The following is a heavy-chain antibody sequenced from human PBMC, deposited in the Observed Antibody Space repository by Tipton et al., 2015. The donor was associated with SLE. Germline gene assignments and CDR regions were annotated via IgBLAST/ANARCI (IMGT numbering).Heavy chain of an antibody. Sequence: SLRLSCAASGFTFSSYAMHWVRQAPGKGLEWVSGISWNSASIGYADSVKGRFTISRDNAKNSLYLQMNSLRAEDTALYYCAKDSIAMSPLDWGQGTLVTVSS. V-gene: IGHV3-9*01. CDR2: ISWNSASI. D-gene: IGHD6-13*01. CDR1: GFTFSSYA. CDR3: AKDSIAMSPLD. J-gene: IGHJ4*02.